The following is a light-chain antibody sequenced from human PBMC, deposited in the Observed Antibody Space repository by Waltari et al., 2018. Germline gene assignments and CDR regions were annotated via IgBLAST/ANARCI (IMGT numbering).Light chain of an antibody. Sequence: QSVLTQPPSASGTPGQRVTISCSGGSFNIGSNIVNCYQQLPGTAPKLRIYGNDQRPSGVPDRFSGSKSGTSASLAISGLQSEDEADYYCAAWDDSLNGVIFGGGTKLSVL. J-gene: IGLJ2*01. CDR2: GND. V-gene: IGLV1-44*01. CDR3: AAWDDSLNGVI. CDR1: SFNIGSNI.